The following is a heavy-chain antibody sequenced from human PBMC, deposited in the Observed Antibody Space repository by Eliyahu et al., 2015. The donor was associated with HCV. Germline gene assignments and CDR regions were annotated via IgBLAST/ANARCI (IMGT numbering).Heavy chain of an antibody. Sequence: EVQLLESGGGLVQPGGSLRLSCAASGFTFSSYTMSWVRQAPGKGLEGVSAICGSGGSTYYADSVKGRFTISRDNSKNTLYLQMNSLRAEDTAVYYCARMLYYYDSSGYWGGGDYFDYWGQGTLVTVSS. CDR2: ICGSGGST. D-gene: IGHD3-22*01. CDR3: ARMLYYYDSSGYWGGGDYFDY. V-gene: IGHV3-23*01. CDR1: GFTFSSYT. J-gene: IGHJ4*02.